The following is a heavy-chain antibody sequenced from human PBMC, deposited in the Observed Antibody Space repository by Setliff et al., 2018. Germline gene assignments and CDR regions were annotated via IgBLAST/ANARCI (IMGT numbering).Heavy chain of an antibody. CDR2: VSVSGDNT. J-gene: IGHJ4*02. D-gene: IGHD3-3*01. CDR3: AGQGPIFGSGLIPGFDQ. V-gene: IGHV3-23*01. Sequence: GGSLRLSCAASGLTFNPYAMSWVRQAPGKGLEWVSTVSVSGDNTYYTDSVKGRFTTSRDNSKNTLSLQMSSLRTEDTAIYFCAGQGPIFGSGLIPGFDQWGQGTMVTVSS. CDR1: GLTFNPYA.